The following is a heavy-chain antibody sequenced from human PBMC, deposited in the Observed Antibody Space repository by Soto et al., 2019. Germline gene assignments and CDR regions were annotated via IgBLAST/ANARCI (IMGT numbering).Heavy chain of an antibody. V-gene: IGHV3-30-3*01. CDR3: ARALQHGWYLGDY. Sequence: GGSLRLSCAASGFTFSSYAMHWVRQAPGKGLEWVAVISYDGSNKYYADSVKGRFTISRDNSKNTLYLQMNSLRAEDTAVYYCARALQHGWYLGDYWGQGTLVTVSS. J-gene: IGHJ4*02. D-gene: IGHD6-19*01. CDR2: ISYDGSNK. CDR1: GFTFSSYA.